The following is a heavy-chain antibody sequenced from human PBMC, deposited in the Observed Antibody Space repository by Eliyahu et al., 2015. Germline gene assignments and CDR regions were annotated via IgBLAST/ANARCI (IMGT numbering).Heavy chain of an antibody. Sequence: QGLLVQSGAEVKEPGASVKVSCKASGHTFXSYAIHWVRQAPGQRLEWMGWINAGDGGTVYSQKFQGRVTITRDTSASTSYMELTSLTSGDTAVYYCARHLLGSSYNYVEHFQQWGQGVLVSVSS. CDR1: GHTFXSYA. CDR3: ARHLLGSSYNYVEHFQQ. CDR2: INAGDGGT. V-gene: IGHV1-3*01. J-gene: IGHJ1*01. D-gene: IGHD3-10*01.